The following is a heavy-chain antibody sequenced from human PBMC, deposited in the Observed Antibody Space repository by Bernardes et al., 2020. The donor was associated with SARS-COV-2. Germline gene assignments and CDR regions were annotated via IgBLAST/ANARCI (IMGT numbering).Heavy chain of an antibody. D-gene: IGHD2-2*01. CDR2: INSNGAST. J-gene: IGHJ4*02. CDR1: GFIFSDFG. Sequence: GGSLRLSCSASGFIFSDFGMHWVRQAPGKGLEYVSAINSNGASTYIADSVKGRFTISRDNSKNTLYLQMSNLRPEDTALYFCVTRNCSRTTCFLDYWGQGTLVTVSS. CDR3: VTRNCSRTTCFLDY. V-gene: IGHV3-64D*08.